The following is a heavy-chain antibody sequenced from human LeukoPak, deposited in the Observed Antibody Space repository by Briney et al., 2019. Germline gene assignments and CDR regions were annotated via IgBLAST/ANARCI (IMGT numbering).Heavy chain of an antibody. CDR2: TYYRSKWYT. CDR1: GDTFSNTRSA. D-gene: IGHD1-14*01. V-gene: IGHV6-1*01. Sequence: SQTLSLTCAISGDTFSNTRSAWNWIRQSPSRGLEWLGRTYYRSKWYTDYAVSVKSRITINPDTSKNQFSLHLNSVTPEDTAVYYCARVNSWTEEPDTGFAYWGQGTLVTASS. J-gene: IGHJ4*02. CDR3: ARVNSWTEEPDTGFAY.